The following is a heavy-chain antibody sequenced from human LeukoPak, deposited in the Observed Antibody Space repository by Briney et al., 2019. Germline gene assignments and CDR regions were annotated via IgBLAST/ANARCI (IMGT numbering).Heavy chain of an antibody. D-gene: IGHD3-22*01. Sequence: PSETLSLTCTVSGGSISSYYWSWIRQPAGKGLEWIGRIYTSGSTNYNPSLKSRVTMSVDTSKNQFSPKLSSVTAADTAVYYCARDLPYYYDSSGYQYYFDYWGQGTLVTVSS. CDR1: GGSISSYY. V-gene: IGHV4-4*07. CDR3: ARDLPYYYDSSGYQYYFDY. CDR2: IYTSGST. J-gene: IGHJ4*02.